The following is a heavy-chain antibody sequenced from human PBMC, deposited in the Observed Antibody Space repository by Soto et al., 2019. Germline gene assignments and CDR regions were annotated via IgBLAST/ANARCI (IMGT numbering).Heavy chain of an antibody. V-gene: IGHV4-30-4*01. Sequence: QVQLQESGPGLVKPSQTLSLTCSVSGASISDGYYYWTWIRQSPARGLEWIGYVYYSGSTYYNPSLQSRVTISADTSNNYYSLKLNSVTVADTAVYICARGRFLDFWGQGILVTVSS. J-gene: IGHJ4*02. CDR3: ARGRFLDF. D-gene: IGHD3-3*01. CDR2: VYYSGST. CDR1: GASISDGYYY.